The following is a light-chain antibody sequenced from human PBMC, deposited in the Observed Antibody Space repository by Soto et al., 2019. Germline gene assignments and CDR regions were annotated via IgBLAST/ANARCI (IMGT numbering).Light chain of an antibody. Sequence: QSVLTQPPSASGTPGQRVTISCSGSSSNIGSNTVNWYQQLPGTAPKLLIYSNNQRPSGVPDRFSGSKSGTSASLAISGLQSADEADYYCAAWDDSLDGVVFGGGTKVTVL. J-gene: IGLJ2*01. CDR2: SNN. CDR1: SSNIGSNT. CDR3: AAWDDSLDGVV. V-gene: IGLV1-44*01.